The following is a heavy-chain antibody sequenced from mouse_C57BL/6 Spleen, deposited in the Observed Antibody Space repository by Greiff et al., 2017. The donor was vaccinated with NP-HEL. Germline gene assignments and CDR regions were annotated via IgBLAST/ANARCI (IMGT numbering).Heavy chain of an antibody. D-gene: IGHD1-1*01. Sequence: QVQLQQPGAELVKPGASVKLSCKASGYTFTSYWMQWVKQRPGQGLEWIGEIDPSDSYTNYNQKFKGKATLTVDTSSSTAYMQLSSLTSEDSAVYYCARCSIYYYGSSPYAMDYWGQGTSVTVSS. V-gene: IGHV1-50*01. J-gene: IGHJ4*01. CDR2: IDPSDSYT. CDR1: GYTFTSYW. CDR3: ARCSIYYYGSSPYAMDY.